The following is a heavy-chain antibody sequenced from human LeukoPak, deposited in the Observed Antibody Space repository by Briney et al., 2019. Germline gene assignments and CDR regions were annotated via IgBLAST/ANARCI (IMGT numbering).Heavy chain of an antibody. V-gene: IGHV3-21*01. CDR1: GFTFSSYS. J-gene: IGHJ4*02. Sequence: PGGSLRLSCAASGFTFSSYSMNWVRQAPGKGLEWVSSISSSSSYIYYADSVKGRFTISRDNAKNSLYLQMNSLRAEDTAVYYCARREGGVTIFWSGYYVYWGQGTLVTVSS. CDR2: ISSSSSYI. D-gene: IGHD3-3*01. CDR3: ARREGGVTIFWSGYYVY.